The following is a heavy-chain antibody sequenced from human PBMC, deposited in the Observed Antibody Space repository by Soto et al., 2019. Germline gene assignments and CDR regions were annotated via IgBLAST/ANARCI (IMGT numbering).Heavy chain of an antibody. J-gene: IGHJ4*02. CDR1: GFTFGDYA. V-gene: IGHV3-49*04. CDR3: TREMQDY. Sequence: GGSLRLSCTASGFTFGDYAMSWVRQAPGKGLEWVGFIRSKAYGGTIEYAASVKGRFTISRDDSKSIAYLQMNSLKTEDTAVYYCTREMQDYWGQGTLVTVSS. CDR2: IRSKAYGGTI.